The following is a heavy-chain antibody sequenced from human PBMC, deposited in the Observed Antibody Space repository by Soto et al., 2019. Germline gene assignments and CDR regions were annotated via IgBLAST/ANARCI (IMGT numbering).Heavy chain of an antibody. CDR2: IYPGDSDT. D-gene: IGHD2-15*01. CDR1: GYSFTSYW. J-gene: IGHJ6*03. CDR3: ARQQKGCSGGSCLHDYYYYMDV. Sequence: EVQLVQSGAEVKKPGESLKISCKGSGYSFTSYWLGWVRQMPGKGLEWMGIIYPGDSDTRYSPSFQGQVTISAEKSISTANMQWSSLKASDTAMYYCARQQKGCSGGSCLHDYYYYMDVWGKGTTVTVSS. V-gene: IGHV5-51*01.